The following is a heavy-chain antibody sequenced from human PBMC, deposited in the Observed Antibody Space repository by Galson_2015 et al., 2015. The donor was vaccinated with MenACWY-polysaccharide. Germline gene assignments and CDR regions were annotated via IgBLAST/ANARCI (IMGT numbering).Heavy chain of an antibody. CDR3: AKTSSSSWTEFDY. CDR1: GFTFSSCG. D-gene: IGHD6-13*01. J-gene: IGHJ4*02. Sequence: SLRLSCAASGFTFSSCGMHWVRQAPGKGLEWVAAISYHGTNKYYADSVKGRFTISRDNSKNTLYLEMNSLRAEDTAVYYCAKTSSSSWTEFDYWGQGTLVTVSS. V-gene: IGHV3-30*18. CDR2: ISYHGTNK.